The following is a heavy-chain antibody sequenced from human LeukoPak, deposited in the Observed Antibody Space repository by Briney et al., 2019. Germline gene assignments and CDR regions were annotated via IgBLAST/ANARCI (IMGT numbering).Heavy chain of an antibody. D-gene: IGHD5-24*01. CDR3: ALIRDGDSPYDY. CDR2: IYHSGST. V-gene: IGHV4-38-2*01. J-gene: IGHJ4*02. Sequence: SETLSLTCAVSGYSISSGYYWGWIRQPPGKGLEWIGSIYHSGSTYYNPSLKSRVTISVDTSKNQFSLKLSSVTAAATAVYYCALIRDGDSPYDYWGQGTLITVSS. CDR1: GYSISSGYY.